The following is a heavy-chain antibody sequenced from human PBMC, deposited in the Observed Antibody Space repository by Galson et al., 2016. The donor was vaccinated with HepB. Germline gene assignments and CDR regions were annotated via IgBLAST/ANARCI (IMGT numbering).Heavy chain of an antibody. CDR1: GFTVSNNY. J-gene: IGHJ4*02. CDR2: ISTSSSPI. D-gene: IGHD1-7*01. V-gene: IGHV3-11*04. Sequence: SLRLSCAASGFTVSNNYMVWVRQAPGKGLEWVSYISTSSSPISYRDSVKGRFTISRDNTKNSLYLQLNSLRAEDTAVYYCARIIKTGTTSHFDYWGQGTLVTVSS. CDR3: ARIIKTGTTSHFDY.